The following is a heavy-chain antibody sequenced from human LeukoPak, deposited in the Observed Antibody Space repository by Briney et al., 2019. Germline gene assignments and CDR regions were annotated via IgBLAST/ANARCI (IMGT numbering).Heavy chain of an antibody. CDR2: INHSGST. CDR3: ATQWLLPIFDAFDI. V-gene: IGHV4-34*01. CDR1: GGSFSGYY. D-gene: IGHD3-22*01. J-gene: IGHJ3*02. Sequence: SETLSLTCAVYGGSFSGYYWSWIRQPPGKGLEWIGEINHSGSTNYNPSLKSRVTISVDTSKNQFSLKLSSVTAADTAVYYCATQWLLPIFDAFDIWGQGTMVTVSS.